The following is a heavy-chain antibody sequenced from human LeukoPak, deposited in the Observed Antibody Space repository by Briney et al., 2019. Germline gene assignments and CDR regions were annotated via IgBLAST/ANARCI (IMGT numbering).Heavy chain of an antibody. D-gene: IGHD3-16*01. J-gene: IGHJ4*02. Sequence: GGSLRLSCVASGFTFRNYGMHWIRQAPGKGLEWVSVIYYDGSKKYYADFVKGRFAISRDNSKNVVYLQMDSLRAEDTAFYYCARSLGETTFDWWGQGTLVTVPS. CDR3: ARSLGETTFDW. CDR2: IYYDGSKK. V-gene: IGHV3-33*01. CDR1: GFTFRNYG.